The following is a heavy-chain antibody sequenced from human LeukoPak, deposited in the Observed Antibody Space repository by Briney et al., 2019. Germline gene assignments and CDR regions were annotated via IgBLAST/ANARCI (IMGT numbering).Heavy chain of an antibody. CDR1: GYTFTGYY. CDR2: INPNSGGT. V-gene: IGHV1-2*02. Sequence: ASVKVSCKASGYTFTGYYMHWVRQAPGQGLEWMGWINPNSGGTNYAQKFQGGVTMTRDTSISTAYMELSRLRSDDTAVYYCAIDRPTSYYYDSSGYKNWGQGTLVTVSS. J-gene: IGHJ4*02. D-gene: IGHD3-22*01. CDR3: AIDRPTSYYYDSSGYKN.